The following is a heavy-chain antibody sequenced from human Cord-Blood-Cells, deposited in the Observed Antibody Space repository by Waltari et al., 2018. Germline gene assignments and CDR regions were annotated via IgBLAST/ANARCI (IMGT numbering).Heavy chain of an antibody. CDR2: IWYDGSNK. CDR3: ARDMWLALDY. V-gene: IGHV3-33*01. CDR1: GFTFSSYA. J-gene: IGHJ4*02. D-gene: IGHD6-19*01. Sequence: QVQLVESGGGVVQPGRSLRLSCAASGFTFSSYAMHWVRQAPGKGLEWVAVIWYDGSNKYYADSVKGRFTISRDNSKNTLYLQMNSLRAEDTAVYYCARDMWLALDYWGQGTLVTVSS.